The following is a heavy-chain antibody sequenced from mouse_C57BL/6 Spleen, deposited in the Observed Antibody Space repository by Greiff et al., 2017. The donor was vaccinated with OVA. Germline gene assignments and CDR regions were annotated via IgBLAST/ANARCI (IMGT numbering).Heavy chain of an antibody. J-gene: IGHJ3*01. Sequence: VQLQQPGAELVKPGASVKMSCKASGYTFTSYWITWVKQRPGQGLEWIGDIYPGSGSTNYNEKFKSKATLTVDTSSSTAYMQLSSLTSEDSAVYYCARSVVATRAMDYWGQGTLVTVSA. CDR2: IYPGSGST. CDR3: ARSVVATRAMDY. CDR1: GYTFTSYW. V-gene: IGHV1-55*01. D-gene: IGHD1-1*01.